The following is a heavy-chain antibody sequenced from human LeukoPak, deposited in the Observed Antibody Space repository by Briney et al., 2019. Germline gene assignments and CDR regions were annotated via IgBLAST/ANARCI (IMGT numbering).Heavy chain of an antibody. D-gene: IGHD3-10*02. Sequence: PGGSLRLSCAVSGFTFRNYAMHWVRQAPGKGLEWVAFIRFDGSNEDYADSLKGRFTISRDNSKNTLYLQMNSLRAEDTAVYYCARALRSGSYYYWGQGTLVTVSS. CDR2: IRFDGSNE. CDR3: ARALRSGSYYY. CDR1: GFTFRNYA. V-gene: IGHV3-30*02. J-gene: IGHJ4*02.